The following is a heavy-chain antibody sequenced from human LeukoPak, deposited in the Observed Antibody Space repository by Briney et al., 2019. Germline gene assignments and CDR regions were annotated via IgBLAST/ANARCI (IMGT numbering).Heavy chain of an antibody. CDR1: GGSISSSSYY. D-gene: IGHD3-10*01. CDR2: IYYSGST. Sequence: PSETLSLTCTVSGGSISSSSYYWGWIRQPPGKGLEWIGSIYYSGSTYYNPSLKSRVTISVDTSKNQFSLKLSSVTAADTAVYYCARDRLRVPFDYWGQGTLVTVSS. J-gene: IGHJ4*02. V-gene: IGHV4-39*07. CDR3: ARDRLRVPFDY.